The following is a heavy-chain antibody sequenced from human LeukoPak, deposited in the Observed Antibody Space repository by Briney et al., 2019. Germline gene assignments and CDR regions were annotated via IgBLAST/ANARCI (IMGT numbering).Heavy chain of an antibody. CDR1: GFSFSDSG. Sequence: GGFLRLSCAASGFSFSDSGMHWVRQAPGKGLEWVAVISYDGGKKYYADSVKGRFTISRDNPKNTLYLQVNSLRAEDTAVYYCAKDPTKAGVLYYFDYWGRGTLVTVSS. CDR3: AKDPTKAGVLYYFDY. CDR2: ISYDGGKK. D-gene: IGHD6-13*01. V-gene: IGHV3-30*18. J-gene: IGHJ4*02.